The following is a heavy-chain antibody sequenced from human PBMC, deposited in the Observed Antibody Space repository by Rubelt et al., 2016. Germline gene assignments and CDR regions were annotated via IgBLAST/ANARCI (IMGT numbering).Heavy chain of an antibody. CDR1: GFTLSNYA. J-gene: IGHJ4*02. D-gene: IGHD1-1*01. CDR3: AKDAGWNLLDY. CDR2: INQDGTQK. V-gene: IGHV3-7*01. Sequence: GGSLRLSCAASGFTLSNYAMHWVRQAPGKGREGVGNINQDGTQKNYVDSVKGRFTISRDNAKNSLYLQMNSLRVEDMAVYYCAKDAGWNLLDYWGQGTLVTVSS.